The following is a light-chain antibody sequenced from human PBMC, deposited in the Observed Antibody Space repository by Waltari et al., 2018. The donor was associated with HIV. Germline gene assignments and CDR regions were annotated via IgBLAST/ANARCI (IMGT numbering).Light chain of an antibody. CDR1: SNDVGDYNH. CDR3: TAYKYSTRSYV. CDR2: DVT. J-gene: IGLJ1*01. V-gene: IGLV2-14*03. Sequence: QSALTQPASVSGSPGQSITISCIGSSNDVGDYNHVAWYQQHPDKAPKLLIYDVTNRPPGVSNRVSCSKSGNTASLAITGRQAEDEADYFCTAYKYSTRSYVFGTGTKVTVL.